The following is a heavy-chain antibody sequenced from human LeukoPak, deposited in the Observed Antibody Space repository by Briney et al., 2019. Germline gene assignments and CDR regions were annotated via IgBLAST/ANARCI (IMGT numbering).Heavy chain of an antibody. CDR1: GGSISSGSYF. Sequence: SETLSLTCTVSGGSISSGSYFWGWIRQPPGKGLEWIGTFHYSGTTYSNPSLNSRVTISVDTSKNQLSLRLSSVTAADTAVYYCARHFPHFDSSGYFDYWGLGTLVTVSS. D-gene: IGHD3-22*01. V-gene: IGHV4-39*01. CDR2: FHYSGTT. CDR3: ARHFPHFDSSGYFDY. J-gene: IGHJ4*02.